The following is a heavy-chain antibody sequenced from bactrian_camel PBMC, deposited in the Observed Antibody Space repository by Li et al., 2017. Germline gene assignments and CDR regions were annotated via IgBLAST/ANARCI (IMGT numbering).Heavy chain of an antibody. CDR1: GFTFSNYY. CDR2: LYTSGNST. CDR3: VRDLGTTGWYFDN. D-gene: IGHD5*01. Sequence: HVQLVESGGGLVQPGGSLRLSCVHSGFTFSNYYYINWVRQAPGKGLEWVSSLYTSGNSTYYADSVKGRFTISRDNAKNTVYLQMNSVKPEDTAVYYCVRDLGTTGWYFDNWGQGTQVTVS. J-gene: IGHJ6*01. V-gene: IGHV3-2*01.